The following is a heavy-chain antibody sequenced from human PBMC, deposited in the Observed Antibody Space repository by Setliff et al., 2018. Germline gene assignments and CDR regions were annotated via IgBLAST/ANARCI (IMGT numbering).Heavy chain of an antibody. CDR2: INHSGST. J-gene: IGHJ4*02. CDR1: GGSLSGYY. CDR3: ARGPLVHDYSNYFDY. Sequence: PSETLSLTCAVYGGSLSGYYWSWVRQPPGKGLEWIGEINHSGSTNYNPSLKSRVTISVDTSKNQFSLNLSSVTAAGTAVYYCARGPLVHDYSNYFDYWGQGTLVTVSS. D-gene: IGHD4-4*01. V-gene: IGHV4-34*01.